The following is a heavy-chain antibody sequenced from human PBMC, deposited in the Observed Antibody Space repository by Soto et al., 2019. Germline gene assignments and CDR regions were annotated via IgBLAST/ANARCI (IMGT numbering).Heavy chain of an antibody. J-gene: IGHJ5*02. CDR1: GASIGSGGW. V-gene: IGHV4-4*02. CDR2: IFHDGNT. D-gene: IGHD2-8*02. Sequence: ETLSLTCAVSGASIGSGGWWSWVRQPPGKGLEWIAEIFHDGNTNYSPSLKSRVTISVDKSQNQFSLNVYSVTAADTAVYYCARHEGWTGPDQWGQGTLVTVSS. CDR3: ARHEGWTGPDQ.